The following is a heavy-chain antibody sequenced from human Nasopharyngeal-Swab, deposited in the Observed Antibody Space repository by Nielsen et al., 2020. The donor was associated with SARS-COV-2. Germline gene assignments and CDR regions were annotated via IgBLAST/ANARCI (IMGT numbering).Heavy chain of an antibody. D-gene: IGHD3/OR15-3a*01. Sequence: GGSLRLSCAASGFTFRNYGMHWVRQAPGKGLEWVANIWYDGTNKYYADSVKGRFTISRDNTKNMLYLQMNSLRAEDSSVYFCARAGTGGADPTAWGQGALVTVSS. CDR3: ARAGTGGADPTA. V-gene: IGHV3-33*01. J-gene: IGHJ5*02. CDR1: GFTFRNYG. CDR2: IWYDGTNK.